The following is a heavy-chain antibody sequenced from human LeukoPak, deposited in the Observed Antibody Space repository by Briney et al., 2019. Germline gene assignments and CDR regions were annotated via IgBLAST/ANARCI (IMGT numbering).Heavy chain of an antibody. CDR2: ISSSSSYI. D-gene: IGHD2-8*01. Sequence: TGGSLRLSCAASGFTFSSYSMNWVRQAPGKGLEWVSSISSSSSYIYYADSVKGRFTISRDNAMNSLYLQMNSLRAEDTAVYYCARVAVSDAFDIWGQGTMVTVSS. V-gene: IGHV3-21*01. CDR3: ARVAVSDAFDI. J-gene: IGHJ3*02. CDR1: GFTFSSYS.